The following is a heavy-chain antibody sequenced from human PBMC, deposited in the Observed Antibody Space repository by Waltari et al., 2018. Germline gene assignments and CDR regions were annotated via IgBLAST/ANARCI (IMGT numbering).Heavy chain of an antibody. CDR3: AKDAAAGTKEDYFDY. D-gene: IGHD6-13*01. Sequence: EVQLVESGGGLVQPGGSLRLSCAASGFTFSSSAMSWVRQAPGKGLEWVSAISGSGGSTYYAYAVKGRLTISRDNSKNTLYLQMNSLRAEDTAVYYCAKDAAAGTKEDYFDYWGQGTLVTVSS. V-gene: IGHV3-23*04. CDR2: ISGSGGST. J-gene: IGHJ4*02. CDR1: GFTFSSSA.